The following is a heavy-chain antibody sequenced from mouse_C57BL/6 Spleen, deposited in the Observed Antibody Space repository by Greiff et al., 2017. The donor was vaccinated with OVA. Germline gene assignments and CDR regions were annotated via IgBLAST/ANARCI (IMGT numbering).Heavy chain of an antibody. CDR2: IYPGDGDT. Sequence: VQLQQSGAELVKPGASVKISCKASGYAFSSYWMNWVKQRPGKGLEWIGQIYPGDGDTNYKGKFKGKATLTADKSSSTAYMQLSSLTSEDSAVYFCARSSILWPRRDFDYWGQGTTLTVSS. CDR1: GYAFSSYW. J-gene: IGHJ2*01. V-gene: IGHV1-80*01. CDR3: ARSSILWPRRDFDY. D-gene: IGHD1-1*02.